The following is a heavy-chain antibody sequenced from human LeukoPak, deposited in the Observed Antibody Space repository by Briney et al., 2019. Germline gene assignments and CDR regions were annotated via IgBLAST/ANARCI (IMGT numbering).Heavy chain of an antibody. V-gene: IGHV3-23*01. CDR3: AKDRGSSWYSDYFDY. CDR1: GFTFSSYA. CDR2: ISGSGGST. J-gene: IGHJ4*03. Sequence: GESLRLSCAASGFTFSSYAMRWVRQAPGKGLEWVSAISGSGGSTYYADSVKGRFTISRDNSKNTLYLQMNSLRAEDTAVYYCAKDRGSSWYSDYFDYWGQGTTVTVSS. D-gene: IGHD6-13*01.